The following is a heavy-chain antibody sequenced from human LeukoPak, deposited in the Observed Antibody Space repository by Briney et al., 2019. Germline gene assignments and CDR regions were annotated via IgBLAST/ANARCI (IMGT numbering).Heavy chain of an antibody. CDR1: GLTFRSYG. Sequence: GGSLRLSCGVSGLTFRSYGMHWVRQAPGKGLEWVAVISYDGSKKYYADSVKGRFSTSRDNSKNTLYLQMNSLRAEDTAVYYCAKEFTVTSPFDYWGQGTLVTVSS. CDR3: AKEFTVTSPFDY. V-gene: IGHV3-30*18. J-gene: IGHJ4*02. D-gene: IGHD4-17*01. CDR2: ISYDGSKK.